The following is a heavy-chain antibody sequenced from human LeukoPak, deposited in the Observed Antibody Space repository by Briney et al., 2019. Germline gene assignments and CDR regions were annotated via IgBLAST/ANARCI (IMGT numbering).Heavy chain of an antibody. V-gene: IGHV4-59*01. J-gene: IGHJ4*02. CDR2: IYYTGST. Sequence: SETLSLTCTVSGGSISSYYWSWIRQPPGKGLEWIGHIYYTGSTNYNPSLKSRVTISVDTSKNQFSLKLSSVTAADTAVYYCARAPTALSYHILTGAHFDYWGAGTLVTVSS. D-gene: IGHD3-9*01. CDR3: ARAPTALSYHILTGAHFDY. CDR1: GGSISSYY.